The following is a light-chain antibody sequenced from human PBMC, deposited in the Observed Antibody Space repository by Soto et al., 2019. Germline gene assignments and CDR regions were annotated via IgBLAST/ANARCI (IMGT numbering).Light chain of an antibody. Sequence: EIVLTQSPGTLSLSPGERATPSCRASQNVSRSLLAWYQQKPGQAPRPLISGASSRASGIPDRFSGSGSGTDFTLTISRLEPEDFAVYYCQSYGDSLFTFGTGTKVDIK. CDR3: QSYGDSLFT. CDR1: QNVSRSL. CDR2: GAS. V-gene: IGKV3-20*01. J-gene: IGKJ3*01.